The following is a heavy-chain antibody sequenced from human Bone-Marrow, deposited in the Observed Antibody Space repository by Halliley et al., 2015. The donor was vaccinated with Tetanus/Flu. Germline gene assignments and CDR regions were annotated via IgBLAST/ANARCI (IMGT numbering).Heavy chain of an antibody. CDR2: IDSTGTTI. CDR3: ARDLLTTTEH. D-gene: IGHD4-17*01. Sequence: LEWVSFIDSTGTTIYYADSVKGRFPISRDNAKNSLSLQMNSLRAEDTAVYYCARDLLTTTEHWGQGTLVTVSS. J-gene: IGHJ1*01. V-gene: IGHV3-48*03.